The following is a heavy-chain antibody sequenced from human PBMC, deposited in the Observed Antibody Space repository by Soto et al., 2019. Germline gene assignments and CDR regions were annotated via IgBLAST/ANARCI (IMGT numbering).Heavy chain of an antibody. V-gene: IGHV1-69*08. Sequence: QVQLVQSGAEVKKPGSSVKVFCKASGGTFSSYTISWVRQAPGQGLEWMGRIIPILGIANYAQKFQGRVTITADKSTSTAYMELSSLRSEDTAVYYCAREEVAAAGMAPLGRFDYWGQGTLVTVSS. CDR3: AREEVAAAGMAPLGRFDY. D-gene: IGHD6-13*01. J-gene: IGHJ4*02. CDR2: IIPILGIA. CDR1: GGTFSSYT.